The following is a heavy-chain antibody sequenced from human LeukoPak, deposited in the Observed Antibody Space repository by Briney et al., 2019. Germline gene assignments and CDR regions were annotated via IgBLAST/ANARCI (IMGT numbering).Heavy chain of an antibody. V-gene: IGHV4-39*01. D-gene: IGHD3-10*01. CDR3: ARHSNGGAFDI. J-gene: IGHJ3*02. CDR2: IYYSGST. Sequence: PSETLSLTCTVSGGSISSSSYYWGWIRQPPGKGLEWIGYIYYSGSTNYNPSLKSRVTISVDTSKNQFSLKLSSVTAADTAVYYCARHSNGGAFDIWGQGTMVTVSS. CDR1: GGSISSSSYY.